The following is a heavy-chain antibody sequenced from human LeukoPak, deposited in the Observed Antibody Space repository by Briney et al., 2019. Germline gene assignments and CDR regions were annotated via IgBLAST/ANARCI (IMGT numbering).Heavy chain of an antibody. J-gene: IGHJ6*02. D-gene: IGHD1-14*01. Sequence: KXGGSLRLSCAASGFTFSEYYINWIRQAPGKGLEWVSHISSSGRLIQYADSVRGRFTITRDNAQNFMSLQMNNLNPEDTAVYYCARDTNNGLDVWGRGTTVTVS. CDR3: ARDTNNGLDV. CDR2: ISSSGRLI. V-gene: IGHV3-11*01. CDR1: GFTFSEYY.